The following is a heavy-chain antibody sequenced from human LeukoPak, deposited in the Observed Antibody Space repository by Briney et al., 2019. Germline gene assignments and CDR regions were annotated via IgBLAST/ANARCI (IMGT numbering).Heavy chain of an antibody. Sequence: SETLSLTCTVSGGSISTSNYYWGWIRQPPGKGLEWIGNIFYSGSTYYSPSVKSRVTISLDTSRNQFSLKLNSVTAADTAVYYCAKSNGYGLVGIWGQGTMVTVSS. J-gene: IGHJ3*02. D-gene: IGHD3-10*01. CDR3: AKSNGYGLVGI. V-gene: IGHV4-39*07. CDR1: GGSISTSNYY. CDR2: IFYSGST.